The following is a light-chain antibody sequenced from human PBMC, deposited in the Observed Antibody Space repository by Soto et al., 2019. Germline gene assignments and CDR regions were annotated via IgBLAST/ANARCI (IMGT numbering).Light chain of an antibody. Sequence: QAVLTQPASVSGSPGQSITISCTGTSRDVGGYNYVSWYQQYPGKAPKLMIYGVTNRPSGVSNRFSGSKTGNTASLTISGLQAEDEAYYYCFSHRRGASQVFGTGTKVTVL. CDR2: GVT. V-gene: IGLV2-14*01. CDR3: FSHRRGASQV. J-gene: IGLJ1*01. CDR1: SRDVGGYNY.